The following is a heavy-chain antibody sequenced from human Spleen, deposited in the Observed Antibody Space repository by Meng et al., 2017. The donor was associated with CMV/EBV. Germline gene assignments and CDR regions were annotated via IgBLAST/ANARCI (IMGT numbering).Heavy chain of an antibody. CDR1: GYSISSGYY. J-gene: IGHJ5*02. CDR2: IYHSGST. CDR3: ARERGLLLRYWFDP. V-gene: IGHV4-38-2*02. Sequence: GSLRLSCTVSGYSISSGYYWGWIRQPPGKGLEWIGSIYHSGSTYYNPSLKSRVTISVDTSKNQFSPKLSSVTAADTAVYYCARERGLLLRYWFDPWGQGTLVTVSS. D-gene: IGHD3-22*01.